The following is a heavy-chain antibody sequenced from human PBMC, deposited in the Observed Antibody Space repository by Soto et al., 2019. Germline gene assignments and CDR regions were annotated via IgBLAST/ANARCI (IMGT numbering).Heavy chain of an antibody. CDR2: IKPDGSRK. V-gene: IGHV3-7*01. Sequence: EVQLVESGGGLVQPGGSLRLSCAASGFTFSTYSMNWVRRAPGKGLEWVANIKPDGSRKNYVASVKGRFTTSRDNAKNSLYLQMNSLRAEDTAVYYCARDRGYCSGGTCYAVLDYWGQGILVTVSS. CDR3: ARDRGYCSGGTCYAVLDY. D-gene: IGHD2-15*01. CDR1: GFTFSTYS. J-gene: IGHJ4*02.